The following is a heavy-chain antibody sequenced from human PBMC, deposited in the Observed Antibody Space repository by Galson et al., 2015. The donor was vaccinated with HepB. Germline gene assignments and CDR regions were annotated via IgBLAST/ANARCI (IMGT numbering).Heavy chain of an antibody. CDR1: GFTFSDYY. J-gene: IGHJ4*02. CDR2: ISSSGSTI. D-gene: IGHD2-2*01. Sequence: SLRLSCAASGFTFSDYYMSWIRQAPGKGLEWVSYISSSGSTIYYADSVKGRFTISRDNAKNSLYLQMNSLRAEDTAVYYCARGGVVPAAPMTTGFDYWGQGTLVTVSS. V-gene: IGHV3-11*01. CDR3: ARGGVVPAAPMTTGFDY.